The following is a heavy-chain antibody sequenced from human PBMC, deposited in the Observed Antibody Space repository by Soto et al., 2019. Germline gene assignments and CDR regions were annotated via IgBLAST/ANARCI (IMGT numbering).Heavy chain of an antibody. J-gene: IGHJ4*02. D-gene: IGHD2-21*02. CDR1: GGIFSSNT. V-gene: IGHV1-69*06. Sequence: QVYLVQSGAEVKKPGSSVKISCKASGGIFSSNTINWVRQAAGQGLEWMGGIIPLFGTANYAEKFQGRVTITADKSTKTEDMEFTSLRSEDTSVYYCASKAGCGCDCYAFDSWGQGTLVTVSS. CDR2: IIPLFGTA. CDR3: ASKAGCGCDCYAFDS.